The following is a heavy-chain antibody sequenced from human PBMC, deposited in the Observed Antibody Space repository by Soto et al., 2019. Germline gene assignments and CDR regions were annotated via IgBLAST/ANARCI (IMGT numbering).Heavy chain of an antibody. CDR2: IYYSGST. Sequence: QVQLQESGPGLVKPSQTLSLTCTVSGGSISSGGYYWSWIRQHPGKGLEWVGYIYYSGSTYYNPARKSRVTIAVDASKNQFSLKLSSVTAADTAVYYCAREGPDFDFWSGRGGFDPWGQGTLVTVSS. V-gene: IGHV4-31*03. J-gene: IGHJ5*02. CDR3: AREGPDFDFWSGRGGFDP. D-gene: IGHD3-3*01. CDR1: GGSISSGGYY.